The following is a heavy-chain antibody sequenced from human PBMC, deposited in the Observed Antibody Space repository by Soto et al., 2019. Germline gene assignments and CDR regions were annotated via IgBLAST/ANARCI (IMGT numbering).Heavy chain of an antibody. CDR1: GFTFSDDY. Sequence: QVQLVESGGGLVKPGGSLRLSCAASGFTFSDDYMSWIRQAPGKGLEWVSYISGSGRTIYYTDAVKGRFTISRDNAKTSLFLQMDSLRADDTAVYYSARYMFGYADVWGQGTTVSVSS. J-gene: IGHJ6*02. CDR3: ARYMFGYADV. V-gene: IGHV3-11*01. CDR2: ISGSGRTI. D-gene: IGHD3-16*01.